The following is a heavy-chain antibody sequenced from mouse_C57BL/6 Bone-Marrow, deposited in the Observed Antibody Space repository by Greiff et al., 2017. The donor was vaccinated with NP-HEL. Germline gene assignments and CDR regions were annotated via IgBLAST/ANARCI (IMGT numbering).Heavy chain of an antibody. J-gene: IGHJ2*01. CDR2: IDPNGGGT. D-gene: IGHD2-3*01. Sequence: VKLQQPGAELVKPGASVKLSCKASGYTFTSYWMHWVKQRPGRGLEWIGRIDPNGGGTKYTEKFKSKATLTVDKPSSTAYMQLSSLTSEDSAVYYWAREGWLLPLGYWGQGTTLTVSS. CDR1: GYTFTSYW. CDR3: AREGWLLPLGY. V-gene: IGHV1-72*01.